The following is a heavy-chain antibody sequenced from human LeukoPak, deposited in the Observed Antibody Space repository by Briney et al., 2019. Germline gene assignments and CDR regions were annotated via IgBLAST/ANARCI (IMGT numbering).Heavy chain of an antibody. V-gene: IGHV4-59*02. CDR2: IYYTGST. CDR1: GGSVSDYY. CDR3: ASRKLGNDY. D-gene: IGHD7-27*01. Sequence: SETLSLTCTISGGSVSDYYWSWIRQSPGKGLEWIGYIYYTGSTAYNPSLKSRVTISADTSKNQFSLKLSSVTAADTAVYYCASRKLGNDYWGQGTLVTVSS. J-gene: IGHJ4*02.